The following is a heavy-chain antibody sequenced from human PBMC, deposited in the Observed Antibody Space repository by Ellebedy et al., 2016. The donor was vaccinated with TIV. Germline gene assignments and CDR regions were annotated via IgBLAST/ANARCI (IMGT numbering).Heavy chain of an antibody. D-gene: IGHD4-17*01. J-gene: IGHJ4*02. CDR2: INWNGGST. V-gene: IGHV3-20*04. CDR3: ARDDYGQDY. Sequence: GESLKISCAASGFTFDDYGMSWVRQAPGKGLEWVSGINWNGGSTGYADSVKGRFTISRDNAKNSLYLQMNSRRAEDTALYYCARDDYGQDYWGQGTLVTVSS. CDR1: GFTFDDYG.